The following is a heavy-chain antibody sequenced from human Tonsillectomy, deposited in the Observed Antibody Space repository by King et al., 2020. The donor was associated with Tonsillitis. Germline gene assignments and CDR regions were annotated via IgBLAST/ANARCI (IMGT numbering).Heavy chain of an antibody. V-gene: IGHV3-64D*06. J-gene: IGHJ3*02. Sequence: EVQLVESGRGLVRPGGSLRLSCSASGFTFSDYAMHWVRQAPGKGLEYVSGISGNGGSTYYADSVQGRFTISRDNPKKTLYLQMSSLRVEDTAVYYCGTSMKETLRHALDIWGRGTMVTVSS. D-gene: IGHD2-8*01. CDR3: GTSMKETLRHALDI. CDR2: ISGNGGST. CDR1: GFTFSDYA.